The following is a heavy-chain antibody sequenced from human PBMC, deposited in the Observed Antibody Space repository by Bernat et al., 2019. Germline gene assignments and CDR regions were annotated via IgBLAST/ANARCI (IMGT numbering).Heavy chain of an antibody. CDR2: IIPILGIA. Sequence: QVQLVQSGAEVKKPGSSVKVSCKAAGGTFSSYTISWVRQAPGQGLEWMGRIIPILGIANYAQKFQGRVTITADKSTSTAYMELSSLRSEDTAVYYCARTPRYCSGGSCYSLFDYWGQGILVTVSS. J-gene: IGHJ4*02. D-gene: IGHD2-15*01. CDR1: GGTFSSYT. V-gene: IGHV1-69*02. CDR3: ARTPRYCSGGSCYSLFDY.